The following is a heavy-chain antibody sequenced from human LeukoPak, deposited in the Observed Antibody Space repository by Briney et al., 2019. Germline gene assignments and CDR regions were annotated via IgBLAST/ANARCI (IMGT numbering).Heavy chain of an antibody. V-gene: IGHV1-2*02. CDR2: INPNSGGT. CDR1: GYTFTGYY. J-gene: IGHJ4*02. CDR3: ARARKFYSSGWYGDLDY. Sequence: ASVKVSCKASGYTFTGYYMHWVRQAPGQGLEWMGWINPNSGGTNYAQKFQGRVTMTRDTSISTAYMELSRLRSDDTAVYYCARARKFYSSGWYGDLDYWGQGTLVTVSS. D-gene: IGHD6-19*01.